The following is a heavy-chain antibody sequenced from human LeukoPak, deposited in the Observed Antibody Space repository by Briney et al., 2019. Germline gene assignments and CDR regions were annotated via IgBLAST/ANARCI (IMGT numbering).Heavy chain of an antibody. V-gene: IGHV1-69*02. D-gene: IGHD6-13*01. J-gene: IGHJ5*02. CDR2: IIPILGIA. CDR3: ARGRQQLVLYNWFDP. Sequence: SVKVSCKASGGTFSSYTISWVRQAPGQGLEWMGRIIPILGIANYAQKVQGRVTITADKSTSTAYMELSSLRSEDTAVYYCARGRQQLVLYNWFDPWGQGTLVTVSS. CDR1: GGTFSSYT.